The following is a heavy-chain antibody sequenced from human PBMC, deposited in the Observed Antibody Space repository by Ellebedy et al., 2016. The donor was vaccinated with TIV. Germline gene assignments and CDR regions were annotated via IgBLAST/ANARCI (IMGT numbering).Heavy chain of an antibody. CDR3: AKGELVAPNWFNP. Sequence: GESLKISXAASGFTFSSYAMSWVRQAPGKGLEWVSAISGSGGSTYYADSVKGRFTISRDNSKNTLYLQMNSLRAEDTAVYYCAKGELVAPNWFNPWGQGTLVTVSS. CDR2: ISGSGGST. J-gene: IGHJ5*02. V-gene: IGHV3-23*01. CDR1: GFTFSSYA. D-gene: IGHD1-26*01.